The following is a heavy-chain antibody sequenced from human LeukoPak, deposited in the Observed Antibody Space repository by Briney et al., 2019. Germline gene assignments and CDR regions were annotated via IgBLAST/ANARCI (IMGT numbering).Heavy chain of an antibody. CDR3: ARVYTYGSPTSYLDY. Sequence: GSLRLSCAASGFTFSSYAMNWVRQAPGKGLEWVSSISSSSSYIYYADSLKGRFTISRDNAKNSLFLQMNSLRAEDTAVYYCARVYTYGSPTSYLDYRGQGTVVTVSS. J-gene: IGHJ4*02. CDR2: ISSSSSYI. V-gene: IGHV3-21*01. CDR1: GFTFSSYA. D-gene: IGHD5-18*01.